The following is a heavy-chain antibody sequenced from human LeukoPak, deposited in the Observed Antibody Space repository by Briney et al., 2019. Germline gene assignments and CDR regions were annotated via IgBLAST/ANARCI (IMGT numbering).Heavy chain of an antibody. Sequence: SQTLSLTCAISGDSVSSNSAARNWIRQSPSRGLEWLGRTYYLSRWNNDYAVSVKSRITINPDTSKNQFSLQLNSVTPEDTALYYCARSVHSFYFDYWGQGTLVTVSS. V-gene: IGHV6-1*01. CDR3: ARSVHSFYFDY. CDR1: GDSVSSNSAA. J-gene: IGHJ4*02. CDR2: TYYLSRWNN. D-gene: IGHD3-10*02.